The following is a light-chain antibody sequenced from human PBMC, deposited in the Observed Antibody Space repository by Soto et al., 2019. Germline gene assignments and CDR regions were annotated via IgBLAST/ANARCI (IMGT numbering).Light chain of an antibody. V-gene: IGKV3-15*01. J-gene: IGKJ1*01. CDR3: QQYGSSSWT. CDR1: QSVKGN. CDR2: GAS. Sequence: EIVMTQSPATLSVSPGERATLSCRASQSVKGNLAWYQQRPGQAPRLLIYGASTGATGVPGRFSGSGSGTEFTLTISRLEPEDFAVYYCQQYGSSSWTFGQGTKV.